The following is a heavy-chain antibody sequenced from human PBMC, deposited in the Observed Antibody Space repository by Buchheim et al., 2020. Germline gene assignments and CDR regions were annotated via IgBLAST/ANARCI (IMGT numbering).Heavy chain of an antibody. J-gene: IGHJ6*02. Sequence: QLQLQESGPGLVKPSETLSLTCTVSGGSISSSSYYWGWIRQPPGKGLDWIGSFYYSGSTYYNPSLKSRVTISVDTSKNQFSLKLSSVTAADTAVYYCARLSRLYGMDVWGQGTT. CDR1: GGSISSSSYY. CDR2: FYYSGST. V-gene: IGHV4-39*01. CDR3: ARLSRLYGMDV.